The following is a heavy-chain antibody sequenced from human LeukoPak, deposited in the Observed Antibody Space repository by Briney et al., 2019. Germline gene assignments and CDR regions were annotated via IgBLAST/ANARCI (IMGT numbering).Heavy chain of an antibody. J-gene: IGHJ3*02. CDR1: GYSFTRNW. CDR3: ARQMVVDDAFDI. Sequence: GESLKISCKGSGYSFTRNWIGWVRQMPGKGLEWMGIIYPGDSDTRYSPSFQGQVTISADKSISTAYLRWSSLKASDTAMYYCARQMVVDDAFDIWGQGTMVTVSS. V-gene: IGHV5-51*01. D-gene: IGHD2-21*01. CDR2: IYPGDSDT.